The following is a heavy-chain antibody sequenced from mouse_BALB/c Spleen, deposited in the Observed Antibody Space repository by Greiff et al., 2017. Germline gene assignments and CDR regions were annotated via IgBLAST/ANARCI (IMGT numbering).Heavy chain of an antibody. V-gene: IGHV2-9*02. J-gene: IGHJ4*01. CDR3: ARYEKYGRYYYAMDY. CDR2: IWAGGST. D-gene: IGHD2-10*02. CDR1: GFSLTSYG. Sequence: VQLQQSGPGLVAPSQSLSITCTVSGFSLTSYGVHWVRQPPGKGLEWLGVIWAGGSTNYNSALMSRLSISKDNSKSQVILKMNSLQTDDTAMYYGARYEKYGRYYYAMDYWGQGTSVTVSS.